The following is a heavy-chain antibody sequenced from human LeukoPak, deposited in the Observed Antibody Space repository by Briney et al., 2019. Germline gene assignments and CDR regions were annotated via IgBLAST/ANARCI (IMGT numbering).Heavy chain of an antibody. D-gene: IGHD3-22*01. V-gene: IGHV3-7*01. CDR3: ARDLYRIVVVPHYFDY. J-gene: IGHJ4*02. Sequence: GGSLRLSCAASRFTFSSYWMSWVRQAPGKGRGWVASIKKDGSEKYYVDSVKGRFTISRDNAKNSLYLQMNSLRAEDTAVYYCARDLYRIVVVPHYFDYWGQGTLVTVSS. CDR2: IKKDGSEK. CDR1: RFTFSSYW.